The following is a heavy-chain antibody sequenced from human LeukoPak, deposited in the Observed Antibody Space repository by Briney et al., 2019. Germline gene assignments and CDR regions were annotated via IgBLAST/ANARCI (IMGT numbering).Heavy chain of an antibody. CDR2: ISGGGGST. D-gene: IGHD6-13*01. Sequence: GGSLRLSCAASGFTFSTYAMNWVRQAPGKGLEWVSGISGGGGSTYYADSAKGRFIISRDNSKNTLYLQMNSLTVEDTAVYYCAKSPRSAADNWFDPWGQGTLVTVSS. V-gene: IGHV3-23*01. J-gene: IGHJ5*02. CDR1: GFTFSTYA. CDR3: AKSPRSAADNWFDP.